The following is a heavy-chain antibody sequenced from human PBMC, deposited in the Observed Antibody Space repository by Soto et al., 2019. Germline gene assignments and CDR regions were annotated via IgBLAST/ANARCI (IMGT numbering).Heavy chain of an antibody. CDR3: TRPIHCSGGSCYSGFDY. D-gene: IGHD2-15*01. CDR2: IRSKANSYAT. CDR1: GFTFSGSA. Sequence: GGSLRLSCAASGFTFSGSAMHWVRQASGKGLEWVGRIRSKANSYATAYAASVKGRFTISRDDSKNTAYLQMNSLKTEDTAVYYCTRPIHCSGGSCYSGFDYWGQGT. V-gene: IGHV3-73*01. J-gene: IGHJ4*02.